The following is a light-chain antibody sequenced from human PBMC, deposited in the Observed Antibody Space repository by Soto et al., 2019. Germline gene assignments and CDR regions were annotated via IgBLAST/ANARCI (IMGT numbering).Light chain of an antibody. J-gene: IGLJ3*02. CDR3: QTWGTGIPWV. V-gene: IGLV4-69*01. CDR2: LNSDGSH. CDR1: SGHSSYA. Sequence: QLVLTQSPSASASLGASVKLTCTLSSGHSSYAIVWHQQQPEKGPRYLMKLNSDGSHSKGDGIPDRFSGSSSGAERYLTISSLQSEDEADYYCQTWGTGIPWVFGGGTKLTVL.